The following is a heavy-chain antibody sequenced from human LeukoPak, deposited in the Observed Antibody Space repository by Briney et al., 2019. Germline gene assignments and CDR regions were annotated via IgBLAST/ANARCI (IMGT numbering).Heavy chain of an antibody. CDR2: IYSSGST. J-gene: IGHJ4*02. Sequence: SETLSLTCTVSGASISGSGYYWGWIRQPPGKGLEWTGSIYSSGSTYYNASLQSRVTISIETSKNQISLRLNSVTAADTAMYYCAKSGGYGLIDYWGQGTLVTVSS. D-gene: IGHD1-26*01. CDR3: AKSGGYGLIDY. CDR1: GASISGSGYY. V-gene: IGHV4-39*01.